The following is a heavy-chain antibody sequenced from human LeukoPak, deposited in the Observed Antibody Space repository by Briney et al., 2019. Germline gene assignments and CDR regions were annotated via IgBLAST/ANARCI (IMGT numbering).Heavy chain of an antibody. J-gene: IGHJ4*02. CDR1: GYTFTSYY. CDR2: INPSGGST. V-gene: IGHV1-46*01. CDR3: ARSAPKIYCSSTSCYPTTFDY. Sequence: ASVKVSCKASGYTFTSYYMHWVRQAPGQGLEWMGIINPSGGSTSYAQKFQGRVTMTRDMSTSTAYMELRSLRSDDTAVYYCARSAPKIYCSSTSCYPTTFDYWGQGTLVTVSS. D-gene: IGHD2-2*01.